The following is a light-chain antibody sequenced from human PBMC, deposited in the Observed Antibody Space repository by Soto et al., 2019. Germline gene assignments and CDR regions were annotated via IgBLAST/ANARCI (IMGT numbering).Light chain of an antibody. Sequence: QSALTQPASVSGSPGQSITISCTGTSSDVGGYKYVSWYQQHPGEAPKLMIYDVSNRPSGVSNRFSGSKSGNTASLTISGLQAEDVADYYCSSYTSSSTRVFGTGTKLTVL. CDR2: DVS. V-gene: IGLV2-14*01. CDR1: SSDVGGYKY. CDR3: SSYTSSSTRV. J-gene: IGLJ1*01.